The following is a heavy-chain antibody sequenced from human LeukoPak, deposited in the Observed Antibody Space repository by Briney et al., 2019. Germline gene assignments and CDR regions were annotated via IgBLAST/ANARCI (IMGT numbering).Heavy chain of an antibody. CDR3: ARSPGSRYAYDDY. V-gene: IGHV4-39*01. D-gene: IGHD6-13*01. CDR1: GGSVSSSSYY. J-gene: IGHJ4*02. CDR2: IYYVGDT. Sequence: PSETLSLTCTVSGGSVSSSSYYWGWIRQPPGEGPEWIGTIYYVGDTYYNPSLQSRVTISVDTSKNQFSLKLSSVTAADTAVYYCARSPGSRYAYDDYWGQGTLVTVSS.